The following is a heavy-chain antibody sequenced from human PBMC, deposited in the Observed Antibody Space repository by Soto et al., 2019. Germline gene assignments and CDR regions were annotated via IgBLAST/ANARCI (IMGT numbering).Heavy chain of an antibody. CDR3: ARIEMASIK. CDR2: IYYTGST. J-gene: IGHJ4*02. V-gene: IGHV4-31*03. CDR1: GASIRSGGYY. Sequence: PSETLSLTCSVSGASIRSGGYYWSWLRQSPGKGLEWIGHIYYTGSTFYSPSLKSRLTISLDMSKNQFSLDLRSVTAADTAMYYCARIEMASIKWGRGTLVTVSS.